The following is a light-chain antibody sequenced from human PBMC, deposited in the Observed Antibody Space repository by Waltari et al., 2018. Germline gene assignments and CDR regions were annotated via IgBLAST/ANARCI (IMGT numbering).Light chain of an antibody. J-gene: IGKJ4*01. CDR2: DTS. V-gene: IGKV3-11*01. Sequence: DIVLTQSPAILSLSPGERASLSCRASQNVSNYLAWYQQKPGQAPTLLIYDTSNRATGIPARFSGSGFGTDFTLTISNLEPEDFAIYYCQQRRSWPLTFGGGTKVEIK. CDR3: QQRRSWPLT. CDR1: QNVSNY.